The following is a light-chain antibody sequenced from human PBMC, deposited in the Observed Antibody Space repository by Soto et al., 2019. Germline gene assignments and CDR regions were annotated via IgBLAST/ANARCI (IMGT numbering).Light chain of an antibody. Sequence: DIQMTQSPSSLSASVGDRVTITCRASQTINTYLNWYQQKPGKAPNLLIYAASSLQSGVPSRFSGSGSGTDFTLTISSLQPEDFATYYCQQYYTYWHMFGQGTKVDIK. CDR3: QQYYTYWHM. V-gene: IGKV1-39*01. CDR1: QTINTY. CDR2: AAS. J-gene: IGKJ1*01.